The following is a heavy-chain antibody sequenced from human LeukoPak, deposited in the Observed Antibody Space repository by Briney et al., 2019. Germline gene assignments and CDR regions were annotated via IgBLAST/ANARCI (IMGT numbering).Heavy chain of an antibody. D-gene: IGHD6-19*01. Sequence: PGGSLRLSCAASVFTFDDYAMHWVRQAPGKGLEWVSGISWNSGSIGYADSVKGRFTISRDNAKNSLYLQMNSLRAEDTALYYCAKSAPSSVAGNFDYWGQGTLVTVSS. CDR3: AKSAPSSVAGNFDY. V-gene: IGHV3-9*01. J-gene: IGHJ4*02. CDR2: ISWNSGSI. CDR1: VFTFDDYA.